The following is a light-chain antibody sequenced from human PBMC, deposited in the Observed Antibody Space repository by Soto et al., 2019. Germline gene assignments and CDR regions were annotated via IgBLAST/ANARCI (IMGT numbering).Light chain of an antibody. CDR2: DNN. CDR1: SSNIGNNY. V-gene: IGLV1-51*01. CDR3: ATWDGSLPAEV. Sequence: QSVLTQPPSVSAAPGQKVTISCSGSSSNIGNNYVSWYQQLPGTAPKLLIYDNNKRPSGIPDRFSGSKSGTSGTLDITGLQTGDAADYYCATWDGSLPAEVFGGGTKLTVL. J-gene: IGLJ2*01.